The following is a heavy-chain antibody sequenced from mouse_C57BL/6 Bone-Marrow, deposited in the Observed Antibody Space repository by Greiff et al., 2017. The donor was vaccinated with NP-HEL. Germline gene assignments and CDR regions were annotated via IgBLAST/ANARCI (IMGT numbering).Heavy chain of an antibody. CDR2: INPNNGGT. Sequence: QLQQSGPELVKPGASVKISCKASGYTFTDYYMNWVKQSHGKSLEWIGDINPNNGGTSYNQKFKGKATLTVDKSSSTAYMELRSLTSEDSAVYYCARWGGYWGQGTTLTVSS. V-gene: IGHV1-26*01. CDR1: GYTFTDYY. CDR3: ARWGGY. J-gene: IGHJ2*01.